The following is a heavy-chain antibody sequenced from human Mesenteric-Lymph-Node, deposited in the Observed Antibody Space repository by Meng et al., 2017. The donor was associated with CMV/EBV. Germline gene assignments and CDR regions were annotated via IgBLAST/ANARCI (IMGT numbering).Heavy chain of an antibody. CDR1: GLTFSSYA. D-gene: IGHD1-26*01. J-gene: IGHJ5*02. CDR2: FYGDGYT. V-gene: IGHV3-23*03. CDR3: HGFGGYSS. Sequence: GESLKISCAASGLTFSSYAMSWVRQAPGKGLEWVSLFYGDGYTTYADSVKGRFAISRDNSRNTVSLQMNNLRADDTAMYYCHGFGGYSSWGQGTLVTVSS.